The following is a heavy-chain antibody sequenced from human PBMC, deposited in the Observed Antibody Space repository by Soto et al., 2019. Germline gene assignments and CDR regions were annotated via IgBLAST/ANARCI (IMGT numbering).Heavy chain of an antibody. V-gene: IGHV4-39*07. CDR2: IYYSGST. CDR3: GGAGRGQQIVVVPAAMPTSYYYGMDV. Sequence: SETLSLTCTVSGGSISSSSYYWGWIRQPPGKGLEWIGSIYYSGSTYYNPSLKSRVTISVDTSKNQFSLKLSSVTAADPGGLFRGGAGRGQQIVVVPAAMPTSYYYGMDVWGQGTTVTVSS. CDR1: GGSISSSSYY. J-gene: IGHJ6*02. D-gene: IGHD2-2*01.